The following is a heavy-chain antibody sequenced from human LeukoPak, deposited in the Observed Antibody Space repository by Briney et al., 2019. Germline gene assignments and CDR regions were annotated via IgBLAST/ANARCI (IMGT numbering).Heavy chain of an antibody. CDR3: AGSLGYCTSNVCYLKY. CDR2: INPSGGST. V-gene: IGHV1-46*01. D-gene: IGHD2-8*01. CDR1: GYTFTSYY. J-gene: IGHJ4*02. Sequence: VASVKVSCKASGYTFTSYYMHWVRQAPGQGLEWMGIINPSGGSTSYAQKFQGRVTMTRDTSTSTVYMELSSLRSEDTAVYYCAGSLGYCTSNVCYLKYWGQGTLVTVSS.